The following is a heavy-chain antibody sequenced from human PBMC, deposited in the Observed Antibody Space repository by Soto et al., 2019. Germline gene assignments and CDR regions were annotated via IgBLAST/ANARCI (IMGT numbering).Heavy chain of an antibody. V-gene: IGHV5-51*01. CDR3: ARRGTSLEHFDY. Sequence: GESLKISCKGSGYSFTSYWISWVRQLPGKDLEWMGIIYPGDSDTRYSPSFQGQVTISADKSISTAYLQWSSLKASDSAMYYCARRGTSLEHFDYWGQGTQVTVSS. CDR2: IYPGDSDT. J-gene: IGHJ4*02. CDR1: GYSFTSYW. D-gene: IGHD2-2*01.